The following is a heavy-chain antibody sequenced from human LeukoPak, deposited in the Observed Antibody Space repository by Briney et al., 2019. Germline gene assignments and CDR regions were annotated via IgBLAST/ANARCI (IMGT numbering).Heavy chain of an antibody. Sequence: PGVSLRLSCAASGFTFSSYRMHWVPQAPGKGLVGVADISYDGSNKYYAVSVKGRFTIARDNSKNTLYLQMNSLRAEDTAVYYCAKEGSEVVMLSYFDYWGQGTLVTVSS. CDR2: ISYDGSNK. CDR1: GFTFSSYR. V-gene: IGHV3-30*18. CDR3: AKEGSEVVMLSYFDY. J-gene: IGHJ4*02. D-gene: IGHD3-22*01.